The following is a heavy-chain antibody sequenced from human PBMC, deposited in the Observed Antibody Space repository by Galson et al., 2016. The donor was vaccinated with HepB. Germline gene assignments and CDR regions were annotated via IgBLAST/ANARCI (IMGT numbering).Heavy chain of an antibody. V-gene: IGHV3-33*01. Sequence: SLRLSCAASGFTFSTYGMNWVRQAPGKGLEWVAVICNDGSTKYYADSVKGRFTISRDSSTLYLQMNSLRAEDTAVYYCARDRLASGNHLDYWGQGTLVTVSS. CDR1: GFTFSTYG. D-gene: IGHD4-23*01. CDR2: ICNDGSTK. J-gene: IGHJ4*02. CDR3: ARDRLASGNHLDY.